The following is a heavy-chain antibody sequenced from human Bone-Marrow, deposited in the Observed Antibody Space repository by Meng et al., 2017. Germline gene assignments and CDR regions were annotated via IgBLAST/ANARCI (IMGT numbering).Heavy chain of an antibody. V-gene: IGHV3-7*01. CDR1: GFTFSSYW. CDR2: IKQDGSEK. J-gene: IGHJ6*02. Sequence: GESLKISCAASGFTFSSYWMSWVRQAPGKGLEWVANIKQDGSEKDYVDSVKGRFTISRDNAKNSLYLQMNSLRAEDTAVYYCARDRGIVGATGGGMDVWGQGTMVTVSS. D-gene: IGHD1-26*01. CDR3: ARDRGIVGATGGGMDV.